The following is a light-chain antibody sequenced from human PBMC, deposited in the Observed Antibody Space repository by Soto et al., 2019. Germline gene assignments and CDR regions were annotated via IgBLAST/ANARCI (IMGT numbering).Light chain of an antibody. CDR3: QQYHSYSSTWT. J-gene: IGKJ1*01. V-gene: IGKV1-5*03. Sequence: DIQMTQSPSTLSASVGDRVTITCRASQSISSWLAWYQQKPGKAPKLLIYKASSLESGVPSRFSGSGSGTVFTLTISSLQPDDFATYYCQQYHSYSSTWTFGQGTKVEIK. CDR2: KAS. CDR1: QSISSW.